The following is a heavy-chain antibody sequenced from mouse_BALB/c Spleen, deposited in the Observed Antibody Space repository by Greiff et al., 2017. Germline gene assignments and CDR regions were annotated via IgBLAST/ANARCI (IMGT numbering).Heavy chain of an antibody. D-gene: IGHD2-2*01. CDR1: GFTFNTNA. CDR3: VRDYYGYGFAY. J-gene: IGHJ3*01. Sequence: EVQLVETGGGLVQPKGSLKLSCAASGFTFNTNAMNWVRQAPGKGLEWVARIRSKSNNYATYYADSVKDRFTISRDDSQSMLYLQMNNLKTEATAMYYCVRDYYGYGFAYWGQGTLVTVSA. CDR2: IRSKSNNYAT. V-gene: IGHV10S3*01.